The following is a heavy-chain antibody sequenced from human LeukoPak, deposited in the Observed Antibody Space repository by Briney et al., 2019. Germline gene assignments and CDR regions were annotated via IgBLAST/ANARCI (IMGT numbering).Heavy chain of an antibody. D-gene: IGHD3-10*01. V-gene: IGHV4-4*07. CDR1: GGSISSYY. CDR3: ARDDGYNFDY. J-gene: IGHJ4*02. CDR2: IYTSGST. Sequence: PSETLSLTCTVSGGSISSYYWSWIRQPAGKGLEWIGRIYTSGSTKYNPSLKNRVTISVDTSKNQFSLKLTSVTAADTAVYYCARDDGYNFDYWGQGALVTVSS.